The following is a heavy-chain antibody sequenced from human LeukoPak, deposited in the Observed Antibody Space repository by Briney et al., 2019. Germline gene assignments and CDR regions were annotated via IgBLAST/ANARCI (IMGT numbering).Heavy chain of an antibody. CDR3: ARGGKKGGSDSLHL. V-gene: IGHV3-11*04. CDR1: GFTFSNYY. D-gene: IGHD2-21*01. Sequence: GGSLRLSCAASGFTFSNYYMNWIRQAPGKGLEWVSYISTSGSSIYYADSVKGRFTISRDNAKSLVYLQLNSLRAGDTALYYCARGGKKGGSDSLHLWGPGTMVTVAS. J-gene: IGHJ3*01. CDR2: ISTSGSSI.